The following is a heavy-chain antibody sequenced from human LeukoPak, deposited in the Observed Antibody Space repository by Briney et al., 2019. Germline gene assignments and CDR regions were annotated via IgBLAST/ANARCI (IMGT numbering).Heavy chain of an antibody. D-gene: IGHD5-18*01. Sequence: SETLSLTCTVSGGSMTTHNWNWIRQTPGKGLERIGYVFDSGRTKENPSLKSRVTLSADTSKNQLSLRLSSVTAADTAVYYCTTIKRGNIFGYFDFWGQGILVTVSS. CDR2: VFDSGRT. V-gene: IGHV4-59*11. CDR3: TTIKRGNIFGYFDF. CDR1: GGSMTTHN. J-gene: IGHJ4*02.